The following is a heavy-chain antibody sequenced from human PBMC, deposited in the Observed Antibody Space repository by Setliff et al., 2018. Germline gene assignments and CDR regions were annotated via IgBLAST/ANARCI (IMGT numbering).Heavy chain of an antibody. CDR3: ASRVVDYMFPFDT. CDR2: VHHSGTT. Sequence: PSETLSLTCAASGGTFSDYYWTWIRQPPGKGLEWIGEVHHSGTTNYNPSLKSRVTISVDTSDTSRNQFSLKLKFLTATDTGVYYCASRVVDYMFPFDTWGQGTVVTVSS. CDR1: GGTFSDYY. V-gene: IGHV4-34*01. D-gene: IGHD4-4*01. J-gene: IGHJ3*02.